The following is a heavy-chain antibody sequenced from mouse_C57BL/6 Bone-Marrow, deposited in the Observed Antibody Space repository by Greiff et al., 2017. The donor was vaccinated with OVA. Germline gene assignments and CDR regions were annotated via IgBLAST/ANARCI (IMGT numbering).Heavy chain of an antibody. CDR1: GFSLTSYG. V-gene: IGHV2-5*01. J-gene: IGHJ4*01. CDR3: AKNIGYYPMDY. CDR2: IWRGGST. Sequence: QVQLQQSGPGLVQPSQSLSITCTVSGFSLTSYGVHWVRQSPGKGLEWLGVIWRGGSTDYNAAFMSRLSITKYNSKNQVFFKMNILQADDTAIYYCAKNIGYYPMDYWGQGTSVTVSS.